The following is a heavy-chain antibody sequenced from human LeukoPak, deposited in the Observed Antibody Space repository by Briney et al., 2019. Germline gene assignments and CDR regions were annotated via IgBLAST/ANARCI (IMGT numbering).Heavy chain of an antibody. CDR2: ISWNSGSI. Sequence: GGSLRLSCAASGFTFDDYAMHWVRQAPGEGLEWVSGISWNSGSIGYADSVKGRFTISRDNAKNSLYLQMNSLRAEDTALYYCAKAPSYGDKYYYYGMDVWGQGTTVTVSS. V-gene: IGHV3-9*01. J-gene: IGHJ6*02. CDR1: GFTFDDYA. D-gene: IGHD4-17*01. CDR3: AKAPSYGDKYYYYGMDV.